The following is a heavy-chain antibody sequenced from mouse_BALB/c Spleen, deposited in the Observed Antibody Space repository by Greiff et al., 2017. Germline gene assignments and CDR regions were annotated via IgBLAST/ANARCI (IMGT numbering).Heavy chain of an antibody. CDR3: ARSDSSGNGWFAY. CDR1: GFTFSSYT. D-gene: IGHD3-2*01. Sequence: DVKLVESGGGLVKPGGSLKLSCAASGFTFSSYTMSWVRQTPEKRLEWVATISSGGGNTYYPDSVKGRFTISRDNAKNNLYLQMSSLRSEDTALYYCARSDSSGNGWFAYWGQGTLVTVSA. CDR2: ISSGGGNT. V-gene: IGHV5-9*03. J-gene: IGHJ3*01.